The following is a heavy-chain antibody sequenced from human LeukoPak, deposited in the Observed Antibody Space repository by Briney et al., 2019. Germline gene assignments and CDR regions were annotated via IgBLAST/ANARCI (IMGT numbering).Heavy chain of an antibody. V-gene: IGHV3-23*01. CDR3: AKSTYYFARSGSLYSFAL. CDR2: MSGSGGRK. CDR1: GFTFRSYD. J-gene: IGHJ3*01. D-gene: IGHD3-22*01. Sequence: PGGSLRLSCAASGFTFRSYDMSWGGQAAGKGVEWGAGMSGSGGRKDYADSVKGRFTISRENCKNTMYLQINRLRGEETAVYYSAKSTYYFARSGSLYSFALWGQGTMLPLSS.